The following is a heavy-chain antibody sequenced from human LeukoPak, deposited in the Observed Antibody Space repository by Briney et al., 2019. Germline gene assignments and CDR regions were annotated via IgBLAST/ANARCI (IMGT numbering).Heavy chain of an antibody. D-gene: IGHD3-9*01. CDR1: GYTFTSYY. CDR2: INPSGGST. V-gene: IGHV1-46*01. J-gene: IGHJ4*02. CDR3: ARDRSVRYPGSSFDY. Sequence: ASVKVSCKASGYTFTSYYMHWVRQAPGQGLDWMGIINPSGGSTSYAQKFQGRVTMTRDTSTSTVYMELSSLRSEDTAVYYCARDRSVRYPGSSFDYWGQGTLVTVSS.